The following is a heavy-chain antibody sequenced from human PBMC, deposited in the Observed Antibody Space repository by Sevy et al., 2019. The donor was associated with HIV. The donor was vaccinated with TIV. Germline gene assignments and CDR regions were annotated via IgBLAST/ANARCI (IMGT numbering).Heavy chain of an antibody. CDR1: VGSISSSSYY. V-gene: IGHV4-39*01. Sequence: SETLSLTCTVSVGSISSSSYYWGWIRQPPGKGLEWIGSIYYSGSTYYNPSLKSRVTISVDTSKNQFSLKLSSVTAADTAVYYCARLLGGGDWGAFDIWGQGTMVTVSS. J-gene: IGHJ3*02. CDR2: IYYSGST. D-gene: IGHD2-21*02. CDR3: ARLLGGGDWGAFDI.